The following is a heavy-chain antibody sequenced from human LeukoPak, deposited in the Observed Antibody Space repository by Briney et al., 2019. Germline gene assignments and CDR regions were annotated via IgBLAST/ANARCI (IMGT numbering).Heavy chain of an antibody. J-gene: IGHJ3*02. V-gene: IGHV5-51*01. D-gene: IGHD3-10*01. CDR3: ARHLGYGSDDAFDI. Sequence: GESLKISCKGSGYRFIGYWIGWVRQKPGKGLEWMGIIYPGDSDTRYSPSFQGQVTISADKSISTAYLQWSSLKASDTAMYYCARHLGYGSDDAFDIWGQGTMVTISS. CDR1: GYRFIGYW. CDR2: IYPGDSDT.